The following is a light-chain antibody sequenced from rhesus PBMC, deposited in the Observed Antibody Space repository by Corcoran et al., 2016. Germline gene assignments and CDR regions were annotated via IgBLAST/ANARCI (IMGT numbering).Light chain of an antibody. CDR3: MQGTQLPFT. V-gene: IGKV2-91*01. CDR1: QSLRHSNGYTY. CDR2: FAS. J-gene: IGKJ3*01. Sequence: DIVMTQTPLSLPVTPGEPASISCRSSQSLRHSNGYTYLYWYLQKPGQSPPFLMYFASYRASGVPDRFSGSGSGTDFTLEISRVEAEDFGVYYCMQGTQLPFTFGPGTKLDIK.